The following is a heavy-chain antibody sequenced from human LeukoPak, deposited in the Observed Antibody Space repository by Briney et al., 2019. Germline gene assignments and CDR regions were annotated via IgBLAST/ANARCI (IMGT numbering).Heavy chain of an antibody. Sequence: GGSLRLSCAASGLSFSSYAMHWVRQAPGKGLEWVAFISYDGSNKYYADSVKGRFTISRDNSKNTLYLQMNSLRAEDTAVYYCARGAAEGYCSSTSCYAPGGYWGQGTLVTVSS. D-gene: IGHD2-2*01. CDR2: ISYDGSNK. J-gene: IGHJ4*02. CDR1: GLSFSSYA. V-gene: IGHV3-30-3*01. CDR3: ARGAAEGYCSSTSCYAPGGY.